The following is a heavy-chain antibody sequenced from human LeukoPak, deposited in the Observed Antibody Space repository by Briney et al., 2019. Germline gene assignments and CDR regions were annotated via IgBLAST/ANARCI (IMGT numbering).Heavy chain of an antibody. CDR1: GGSISSYY. Sequence: PSETLSLTCTVSGGSISSYYWSWIRQPPGKGLEWIGYIYYSGSTNYNPSLKSRVTISVDTSKNQFSLKLSSVTAADTAVYYCARLAYNWNYSGMDVWGQGTTVTVSS. V-gene: IGHV4-59*08. CDR2: IYYSGST. CDR3: ARLAYNWNYSGMDV. D-gene: IGHD1-20*01. J-gene: IGHJ6*02.